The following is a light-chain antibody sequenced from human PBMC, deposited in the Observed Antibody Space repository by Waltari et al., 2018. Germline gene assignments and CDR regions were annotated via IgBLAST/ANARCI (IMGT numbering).Light chain of an antibody. J-gene: IGKJ1*01. Sequence: DIQMTQSPSTLSASVGDRVTITCRASQTINYWLAWYQQKPGKAPNLLIYKAASLESGVPSRFSGSGSGTEFTLTISSLQPGDFATYYCQQYNSFPWTFGQGTKVEIK. CDR1: QTINYW. CDR3: QQYNSFPWT. CDR2: KAA. V-gene: IGKV1-5*03.